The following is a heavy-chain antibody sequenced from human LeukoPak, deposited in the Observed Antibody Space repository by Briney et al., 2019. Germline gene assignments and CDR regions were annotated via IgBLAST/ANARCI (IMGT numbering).Heavy chain of an antibody. Sequence: GGSLRLSCAASGFNFDDYGMTWGRQAPGKGLEWVSGINWNGGSTAHTDSVKGRFTISRDNAKNSLYLQMNSLRAEDTALYYCARGNDYMDVWGKGTTVTVSS. V-gene: IGHV3-20*04. CDR1: GFNFDDYG. CDR2: INWNGGST. J-gene: IGHJ6*03. CDR3: ARGNDYMDV.